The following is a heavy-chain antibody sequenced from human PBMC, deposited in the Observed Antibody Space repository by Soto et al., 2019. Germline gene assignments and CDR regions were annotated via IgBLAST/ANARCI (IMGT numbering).Heavy chain of an antibody. V-gene: IGHV1-69*06. J-gene: IGHJ6*02. CDR2: IIPIFGTA. D-gene: IGHD6-13*01. CDR3: ASSSSWSNYDYGIGV. CDR1: GGTFSSYA. Sequence: QVQLVQSGAEVKKPGSSVKVSCKASGGTFSSYAISWVRQAPGQGLEWMGGIIPIFGTANYAQKFQGRVTITADKSTSTAYMELRSLRSEHTAVYYCASSSSWSNYDYGIGVWGQGTTVTGSS.